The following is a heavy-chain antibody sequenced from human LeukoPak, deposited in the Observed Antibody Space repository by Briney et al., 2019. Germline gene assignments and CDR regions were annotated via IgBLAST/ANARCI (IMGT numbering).Heavy chain of an antibody. CDR3: GREGGNWGEGYDY. CDR1: EFTFSDYY. CDR2: ISGSSSTM. V-gene: IGHV3-11*01. J-gene: IGHJ4*02. Sequence: GGSLRLSCAASEFTFSDYYMSWIRQVPGKGLEWVSYISGSSSTMYYANSVKGRFTISRDNAKNLLYLQMNGLRAEDTAVYYCGREGGNWGEGYDYWGQGTLVTVSS. D-gene: IGHD7-27*01.